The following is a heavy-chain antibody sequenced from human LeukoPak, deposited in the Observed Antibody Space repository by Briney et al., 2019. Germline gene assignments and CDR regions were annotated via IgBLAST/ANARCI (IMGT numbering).Heavy chain of an antibody. J-gene: IGHJ4*02. CDR3: ANSVGVVLLYY. D-gene: IGHD2-21*01. V-gene: IGHV4-61*09. CDR1: GNFISTGSYS. Sequence: PSETLSLTCSVSGNFISTGSYSWSWIRQPAGKGLEWIGHIYTNGRTDYNPSLKSRVTISVDKSKNQFALRLSSVTAADTAVYYCANSVGVVLLYYWGQGTLVTVSS. CDR2: IYTNGRT.